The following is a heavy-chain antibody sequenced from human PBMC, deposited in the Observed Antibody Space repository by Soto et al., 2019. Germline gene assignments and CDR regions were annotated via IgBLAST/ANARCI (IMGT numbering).Heavy chain of an antibody. Sequence: SETLSLTCAVYGGSFSGYYWIWIRQPLGKELEWIEKINHSRNTNYNPSLKSRVTISVDTTKNPFPLKLSSVTAADTAVYYCARGALWFGELAKLFDYWGQGTPVTVSS. CDR1: GGSFSGYY. CDR3: ARGALWFGELAKLFDY. J-gene: IGHJ4*02. CDR2: INHSRNT. V-gene: IGHV4-34*01. D-gene: IGHD3-10*01.